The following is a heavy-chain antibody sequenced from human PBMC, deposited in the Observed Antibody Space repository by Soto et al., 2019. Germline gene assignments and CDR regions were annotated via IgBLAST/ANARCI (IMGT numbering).Heavy chain of an antibody. V-gene: IGHV3-23*01. CDR1: GFTFSSYA. CDR2: ISGSGGST. CDR3: AKMYCSGSSCHPSTNGMDV. D-gene: IGHD2-15*01. Sequence: PGGSLRLCCEASGFTFSSYAMSWVLQATGKGLEWVSTISGSGGSTYYADSVKGRFTISRDNSKNTLYLQMNSLRAEDTAVYYCAKMYCSGSSCHPSTNGMDVWGQGTTVTVSS. J-gene: IGHJ6*02.